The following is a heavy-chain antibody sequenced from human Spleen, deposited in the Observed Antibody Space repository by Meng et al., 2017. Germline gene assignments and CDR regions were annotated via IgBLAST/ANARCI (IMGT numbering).Heavy chain of an antibody. CDR2: IYHSGST. CDR3: ARDISVRGALFDY. D-gene: IGHD3-10*01. V-gene: IGHV4-38-2*02. Sequence: GSLRLSCTASGYSIGRGYYWGWIRQPPGKGLEWIGSIYHSGSTYYNPSLKSRVTISVDTSKNQFSLKLSSVTAADTAVYYCARDISVRGALFDYWGQGTLVTVSS. J-gene: IGHJ4*02. CDR1: GYSIGRGYY.